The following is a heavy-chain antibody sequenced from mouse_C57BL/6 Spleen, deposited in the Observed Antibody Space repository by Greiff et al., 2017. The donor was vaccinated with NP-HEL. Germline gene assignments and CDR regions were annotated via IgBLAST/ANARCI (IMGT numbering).Heavy chain of an antibody. J-gene: IGHJ3*01. Sequence: EVKLMESEGGLVQPGSSMKLSCTASGFTFSDYYMAWVRQVPEKGLEWVANINYDGSSTYYLDSLKSRFIISRDNAKNILYLQMSSLKSEDTATYYCARGGGPYYYGSSYGFAYWGQGTLVTVSA. D-gene: IGHD1-1*01. CDR2: INYDGSST. CDR3: ARGGGPYYYGSSYGFAY. V-gene: IGHV5-16*01. CDR1: GFTFSDYY.